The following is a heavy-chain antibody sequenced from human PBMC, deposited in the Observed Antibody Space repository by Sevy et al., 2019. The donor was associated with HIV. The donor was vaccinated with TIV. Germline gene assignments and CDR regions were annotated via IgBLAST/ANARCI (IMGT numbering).Heavy chain of an antibody. J-gene: IGHJ6*02. D-gene: IGHD2-15*01. CDR3: ARDAGGSYCSGGSYSLYYYYGMDV. CDR1: GFTFSSYA. Sequence: GGSLRLSCAASGFTFSSYAMHWVRQAPGKGLEWVAVISYDGSNKYYADSVKGRFTISRDNSKNTLYLQMNSLRAEDTAVYYCARDAGGSYCSGGSYSLYYYYGMDVWGQGTTVTVSS. CDR2: ISYDGSNK. V-gene: IGHV3-30-3*01.